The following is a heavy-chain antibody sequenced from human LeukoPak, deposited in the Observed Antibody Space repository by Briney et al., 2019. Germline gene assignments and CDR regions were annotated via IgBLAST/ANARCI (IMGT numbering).Heavy chain of an antibody. Sequence: SETLSLTCTVSGGSISSYYWSWIRQPPGKGLEWVGYISYSGSTNYNPSLKSRVTISVDTSKNQFSLKLSSVTAADTAVYYCARAFGYYYDSSGYNFDVWGQGTLVTVSS. D-gene: IGHD3-22*01. J-gene: IGHJ4*02. CDR2: ISYSGST. CDR1: GGSISSYY. CDR3: ARAFGYYYDSSGYNFDV. V-gene: IGHV4-59*01.